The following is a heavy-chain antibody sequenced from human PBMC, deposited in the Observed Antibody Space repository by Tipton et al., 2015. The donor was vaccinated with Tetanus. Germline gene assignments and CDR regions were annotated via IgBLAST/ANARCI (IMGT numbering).Heavy chain of an antibody. V-gene: IGHV3-21*04. Sequence: SLRLSCIASGFTFADYAMNWVRQAPGQGLEWVSSISPISTYIFYGESVKGRFTISRDNAKNSLHLQMDSLRAEVTAVYYCARDMSGGYCIAGGCFLDSWGQGTLVTVSS. CDR2: ISPISTYI. CDR3: ARDMSGGYCIAGGCFLDS. D-gene: IGHD2-15*01. J-gene: IGHJ4*02. CDR1: GFTFADYA.